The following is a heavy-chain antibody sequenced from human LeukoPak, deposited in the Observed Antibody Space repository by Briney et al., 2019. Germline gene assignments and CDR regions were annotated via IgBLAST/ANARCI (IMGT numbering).Heavy chain of an antibody. CDR1: GFTFSSYN. CDR3: ARLDSSPIRGDAFDV. D-gene: IGHD3-22*01. CDR2: IKRDGTEK. Sequence: PGGSLRLSCAASGFTFSSYNMNWVRQAPGKGLTWVANIKRDGTEKYYVDSVKGRFTISRDNAKNSLYLQMNSLRAEDAAVYYCARLDSSPIRGDAFDVWGQGTMVTVSS. J-gene: IGHJ3*01. V-gene: IGHV3-7*01.